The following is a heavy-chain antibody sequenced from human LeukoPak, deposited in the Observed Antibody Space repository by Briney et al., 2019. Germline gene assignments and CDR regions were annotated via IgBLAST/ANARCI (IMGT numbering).Heavy chain of an antibody. CDR2: INPSGGST. Sequence: WASVKVSFKASGYTFTSYYMHWVRQAPGQGLEWVGIINPSGGSTSYAQKFQGRVTMTRDTSTSTVYMELSSLRSEDTAVYYCARDRGSKRVAYCGGDCYIGYFDLWGRGTLVTVSS. CDR3: ARDRGSKRVAYCGGDCYIGYFDL. D-gene: IGHD2-21*02. J-gene: IGHJ2*01. CDR1: GYTFTSYY. V-gene: IGHV1-46*01.